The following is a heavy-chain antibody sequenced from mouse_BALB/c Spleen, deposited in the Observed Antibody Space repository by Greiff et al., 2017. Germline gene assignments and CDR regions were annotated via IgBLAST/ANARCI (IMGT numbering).Heavy chain of an antibody. V-gene: IGHV1-54*01. CDR1: GYAFTNYL. CDR3: ARSYYGNYAGTSNAMDY. CDR2: INPGSGGT. J-gene: IGHJ4*01. D-gene: IGHD2-10*01. Sequence: QVQLKQSGAELVRPGTSVKVSCKASGYAFTNYLIEWVKQRPGQGLEWIGVINPGSGGTNYNEKFKGKATLTADKSSSTAYMQLSSLTSDDSAVYFCARSYYGNYAGTSNAMDYWGQGTSVTVSS.